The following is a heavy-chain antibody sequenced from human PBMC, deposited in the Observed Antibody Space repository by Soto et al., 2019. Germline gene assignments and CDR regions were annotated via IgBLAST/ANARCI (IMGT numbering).Heavy chain of an antibody. CDR2: IHYSGST. J-gene: IGHJ4*02. CDR1: GCSIISNIYY. D-gene: IGHD3-22*01. Sequence: SETLSLTGTVSGCSIISNIYYWGWIRQPPGKGLEWIGNIHYSGSTYYDSSLKSRVTISVDTSKNQFSVRLSSVTAADTAMYYGASQHYYDSSGYYVVYWGQLPFVIVS. CDR3: ASQHYYDSSGYYVVY. V-gene: IGHV4-39*01.